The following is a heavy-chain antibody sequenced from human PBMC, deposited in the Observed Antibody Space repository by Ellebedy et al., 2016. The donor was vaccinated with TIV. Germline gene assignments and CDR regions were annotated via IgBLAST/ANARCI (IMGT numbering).Heavy chain of an antibody. D-gene: IGHD6-19*01. CDR1: GFTFSSHG. CDR2: IWYDGSNK. CDR3: ARDARSSGWSGTFCFDY. V-gene: IGHV3-33*01. Sequence: GESLKISCAASGFTFSSHGMHWVRPAPGKGLEWVAIIWYDGSNKYYADSVKGRFTISRDNSKNTLYLQMNNLRLEDTAVYYCARDARSSGWSGTFCFDYWGQGNLVTVSS. J-gene: IGHJ4*02.